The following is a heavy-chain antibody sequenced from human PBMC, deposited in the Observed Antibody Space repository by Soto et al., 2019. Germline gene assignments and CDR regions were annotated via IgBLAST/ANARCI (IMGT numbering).Heavy chain of an antibody. CDR2: ISSSGSTI. CDR1: GFTFSDYY. D-gene: IGHD3-9*01. J-gene: IGHJ3*02. Sequence: GGSLRLSCAASGFTFSDYYMSWIRQAPGKGLEWVSYISSSGSTIYYADSVKGRFTISRDNAKNSLYLQMNSLRAEDTAVYYCARETRGYDILTGYYNVRAFDIWGQWIMVTVSS. V-gene: IGHV3-11*01. CDR3: ARETRGYDILTGYYNVRAFDI.